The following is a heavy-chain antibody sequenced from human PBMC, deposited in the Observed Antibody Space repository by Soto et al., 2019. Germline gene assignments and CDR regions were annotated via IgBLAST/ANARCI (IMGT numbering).Heavy chain of an antibody. CDR3: GRGRSGQRVVFY. V-gene: IGHV1-2*02. D-gene: IGHD1-26*01. J-gene: IGHJ4*02. CDR2: IGPESGAT. CDR1: GYTFTGHY. Sequence: ASVKVSCKASGYTFTGHYIHWVRPAPEQGPEWMGEIGPESGATRYAQKFQGRVTMTRYMSITTVYMELNNLSPDDTAVYYCGRGRSGQRVVFYWGQGTPVTVSS.